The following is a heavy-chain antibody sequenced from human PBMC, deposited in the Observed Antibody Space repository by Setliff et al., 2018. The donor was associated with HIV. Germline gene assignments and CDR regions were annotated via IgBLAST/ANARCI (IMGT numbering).Heavy chain of an antibody. Sequence: SVKVSCKASRGTFSSYAISWVRQAPGQGLEWMGRIITIFGTANYAQKFQGRVTITADESTSTAYMELSSLRSDDTAVYYCARANYDILTAFEGEWDYWGQGTLVTVSS. J-gene: IGHJ4*02. D-gene: IGHD3-9*01. CDR2: IITIFGTA. CDR3: ARANYDILTAFEGEWDY. CDR1: RGTFSSYA. V-gene: IGHV1-69*13.